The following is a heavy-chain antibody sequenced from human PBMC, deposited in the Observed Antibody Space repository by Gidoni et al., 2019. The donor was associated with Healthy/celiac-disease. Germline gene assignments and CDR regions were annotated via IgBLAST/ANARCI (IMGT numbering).Heavy chain of an antibody. J-gene: IGHJ3*02. CDR2: IIPICGTA. CDR1: GRTFSSYS. D-gene: IGHD3-3*01. V-gene: IGHV1-69*01. Sequence: QVQLVQSGAEVKKPGSSVTVSCKASGRTFSSYSISWVRQATGQGLEWMGGIIPICGTANDAQKFKGRVTITADESTSTAYMELSSLRSEDTAVYYCARDPAYYDFWSGDGGTFDIWGQGTMVTVSS. CDR3: ARDPAYYDFWSGDGGTFDI.